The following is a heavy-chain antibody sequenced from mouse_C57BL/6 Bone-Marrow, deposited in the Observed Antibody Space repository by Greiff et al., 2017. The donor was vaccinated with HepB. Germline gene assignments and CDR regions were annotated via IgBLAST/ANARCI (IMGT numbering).Heavy chain of an antibody. J-gene: IGHJ1*03. CDR2: INPNYGTT. Sequence: VQLQQSGPELVKPGASVKISCKASGYSFTDYNMNWVKQSNGKSLEWIGVINPNYGTTSYNQKFKGKATLTVDQSSSTAYMQLNSLTSEDSAVYYCARSLFITTVVGWYFDVWGTGTTVTVSS. V-gene: IGHV1-39*01. D-gene: IGHD1-1*01. CDR1: GYSFTDYN. CDR3: ARSLFITTVVGWYFDV.